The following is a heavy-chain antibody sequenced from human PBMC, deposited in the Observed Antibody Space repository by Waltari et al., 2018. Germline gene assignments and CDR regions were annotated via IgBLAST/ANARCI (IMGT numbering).Heavy chain of an antibody. CDR2: IKKDGSEI. CDR3: VRVGEENSNSQYRWFDA. Sequence: DVQLVESGGGLVQPGGSLTPPCVDSGFDFSNFWLIWARQAPGKGLEGVANIKKDGSEIHYVDSVKGRFTISRDNAKKAVYLQMNSLRVEDTAVYFCVRVGEENSNSQYRWFDAWGQGSLVTVSS. V-gene: IGHV3-7*01. D-gene: IGHD3-16*02. CDR1: GFDFSNFW. J-gene: IGHJ5*02.